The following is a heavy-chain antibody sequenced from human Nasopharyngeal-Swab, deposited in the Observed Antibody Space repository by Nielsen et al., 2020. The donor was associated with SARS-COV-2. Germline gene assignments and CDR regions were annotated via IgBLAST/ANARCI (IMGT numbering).Heavy chain of an antibody. CDR1: GFTFSDFY. CDR2: ISNVGSTM. Sequence: GESLKISCAASGFTFSDFYMGWIRQAPGKGPEWLSYISNVGSTMYHADSVKGRFTISRDNSKNTLYLQMNSLRAEDTAVYYCARGAAAGMNYWGQGTLVTVSS. J-gene: IGHJ4*02. V-gene: IGHV3-11*04. D-gene: IGHD6-13*01. CDR3: ARGAAAGMNY.